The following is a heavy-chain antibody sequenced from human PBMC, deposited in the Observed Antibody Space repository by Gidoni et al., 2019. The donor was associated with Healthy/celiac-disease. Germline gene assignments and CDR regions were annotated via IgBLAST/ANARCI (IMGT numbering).Heavy chain of an antibody. J-gene: IGHJ4*02. CDR2: IYPGDSDT. CDR1: GYSLTSYW. D-gene: IGHD3-10*01. Sequence: VKKPGESLKISCRGSGYSLTSYWSGWGRQMPGKGLEWLGIIYPGDSDTRYSPSFQGKVTISADKSISTAYLQWSSLKASDTAMYYCARNGGDLYGSGSYYPADYWGQGTLVTVSS. CDR3: ARNGGDLYGSGSYYPADY. V-gene: IGHV5-51*03.